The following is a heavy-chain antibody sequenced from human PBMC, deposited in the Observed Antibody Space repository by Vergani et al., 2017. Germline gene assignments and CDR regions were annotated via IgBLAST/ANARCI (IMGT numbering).Heavy chain of an antibody. J-gene: IGHJ6*03. Sequence: EVQLVESGGGLVKPGGSLRLSCVASGFTFSSYSMNWVRQAPGKGLEWVSSISSSSSYIYYADSVKARFTISRDNAKNSLYLQMNSLRAEDTAVYYCARDLLGYCSSTSCLGHYYYYMDVWGKGTTVTVSS. V-gene: IGHV3-21*01. CDR2: ISSSSSYI. CDR1: GFTFSSYS. CDR3: ARDLLGYCSSTSCLGHYYYYMDV. D-gene: IGHD2-2*01.